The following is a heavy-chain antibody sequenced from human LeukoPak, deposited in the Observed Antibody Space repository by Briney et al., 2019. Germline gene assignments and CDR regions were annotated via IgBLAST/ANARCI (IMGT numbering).Heavy chain of an antibody. J-gene: IGHJ4*02. CDR3: AKSGLQFLYFDY. V-gene: IGHV3-23*01. D-gene: IGHD5-24*01. CDR2: ISGSGGST. Sequence: GGSLRLSGAASGFTFSSYAMSWVRQAPGKGLEGVSAISGSGGSTYYADSVKGRFTISRDNSKNTLYLQMNSLRAEDTAVYYCAKSGLQFLYFDYWGQGTLVTVSS. CDR1: GFTFSSYA.